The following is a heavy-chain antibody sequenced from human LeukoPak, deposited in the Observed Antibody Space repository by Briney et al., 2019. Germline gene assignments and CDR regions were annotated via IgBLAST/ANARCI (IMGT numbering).Heavy chain of an antibody. CDR3: ARDATTEVGTVYMDV. D-gene: IGHD6-13*01. Sequence: GGSLRLSCAVSGFTFSSYTMNWVRQAPGKGLEWVSYISSSDSTIYYADSVKGRFTISRDNAKNSLYLQMNSLRAEDTAVYYCARDATTEVGTVYMDVWGKGTTVTISS. V-gene: IGHV3-48*04. CDR1: GFTFSSYT. J-gene: IGHJ6*03. CDR2: ISSSDSTI.